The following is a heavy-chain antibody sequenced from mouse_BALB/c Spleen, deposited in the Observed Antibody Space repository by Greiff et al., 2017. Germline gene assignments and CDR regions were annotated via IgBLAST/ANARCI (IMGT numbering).Heavy chain of an antibody. CDR1: GFSLTSYG. J-gene: IGHJ3*01. D-gene: IGHD2-4*01. V-gene: IGHV2-9*02. Sequence: QVQLKQSGPGLVAPSQSLSITCTVSGFSLTSYGVHWVRQPPGKGLEWLGVIWAGGSTNYNSALMSRLSISKDNSKSQVFLKMNSLQTDDTAMYYCARDNDYDTFAYWGQGTLVTVSA. CDR3: ARDNDYDTFAY. CDR2: IWAGGST.